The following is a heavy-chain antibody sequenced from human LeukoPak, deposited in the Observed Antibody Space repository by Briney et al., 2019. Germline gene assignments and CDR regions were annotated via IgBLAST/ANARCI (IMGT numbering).Heavy chain of an antibody. CDR3: ARVWDIIIVPADHFDY. CDR1: GYTFTNYG. D-gene: IGHD2-2*01. CDR2: ISAYNGNT. J-gene: IGHJ4*02. V-gene: IGHV1-18*01. Sequence: ASVKVSXKASGYTFTNYGISWVRQAPGQGPEWMGRISAYNGNTNYAQKLQGRVTMTTDTSTSTAYMELRSLRSDDTAVYYCARVWDIIIVPADHFDYWGQGTLVTVSS.